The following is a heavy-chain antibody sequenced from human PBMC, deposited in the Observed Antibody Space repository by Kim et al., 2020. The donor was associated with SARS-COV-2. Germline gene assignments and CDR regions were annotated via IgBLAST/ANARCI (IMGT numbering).Heavy chain of an antibody. CDR3: ARDQVSDILTGYYLYYFDY. J-gene: IGHJ4*02. Sequence: SVKVSCKASGGTFSSYAISWVRQAPGQGLEWMGGIIPIFGTANYAQKFQGRVTITADESTSTAYMEMSSLRSEDTAVYYCARDQVSDILTGYYLYYFDYWGQGTLVTVSS. V-gene: IGHV1-69*13. D-gene: IGHD3-9*01. CDR2: IIPIFGTA. CDR1: GGTFSSYA.